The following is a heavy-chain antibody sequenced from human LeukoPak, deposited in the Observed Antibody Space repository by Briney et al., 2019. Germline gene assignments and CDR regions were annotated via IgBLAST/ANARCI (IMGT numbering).Heavy chain of an antibody. J-gene: IGHJ3*02. V-gene: IGHV4-39*01. CDR2: IYYSGST. Sequence: PSETLSLTCTVSGGSISSSSYYWGWIRQPPGKGLEWIGSIYYSGSTYYNPSLKSRVTISVDTSKNQFSLKLSSVTAADTAVYYCARHQVGASPVDIWGQGTMVTVSS. CDR3: ARHQVGASPVDI. D-gene: IGHD1-26*01. CDR1: GGSISSSSYY.